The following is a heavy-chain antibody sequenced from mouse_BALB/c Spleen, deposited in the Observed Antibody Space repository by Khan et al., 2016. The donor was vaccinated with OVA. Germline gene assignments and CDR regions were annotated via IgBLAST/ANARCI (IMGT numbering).Heavy chain of an antibody. CDR2: VWADGGT. Sequence: QVQLKQSGPGLVAPSQSLSITCTVSGFSLTSYSVHWVRQPPGKGLEWLGVVWADGGTNYNSALMSRLSITQDNSKSQVFLKMNSLQTDDTAIYYGARRDDGYPEWYFDVWGAGTTVTVSS. J-gene: IGHJ1*01. CDR3: ARRDDGYPEWYFDV. CDR1: GFSLTSYS. D-gene: IGHD2-3*01. V-gene: IGHV2-9*02.